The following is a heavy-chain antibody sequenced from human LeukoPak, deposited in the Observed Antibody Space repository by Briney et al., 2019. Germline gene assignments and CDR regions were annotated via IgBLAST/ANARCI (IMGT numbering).Heavy chain of an antibody. V-gene: IGHV4-34*01. CDR2: INHSGST. J-gene: IGHJ5*02. Sequence: PSETLSLTCAVYGGSFSGYYWSWIRQPPGKGLEWIGEINHSGSTNYNPSLKSRVTISVDTSKNQFSLKLSSVTAADTAVYYCARDSNYDFWSGGNWFDPWGQGTLVTVSS. D-gene: IGHD3-3*01. CDR1: GGSFSGYY. CDR3: ARDSNYDFWSGGNWFDP.